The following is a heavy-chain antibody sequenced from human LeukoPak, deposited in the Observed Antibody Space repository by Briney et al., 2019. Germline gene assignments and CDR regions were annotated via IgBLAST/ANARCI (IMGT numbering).Heavy chain of an antibody. D-gene: IGHD3-10*01. CDR3: AREGEYYSESGNLVDASDV. CDR1: GYTFMNYG. V-gene: IGHV1-18*04. CDR2: ISAYNGHT. Sequence: ASVKVSCKPSGYTFMNYGISWVRQAPGQGLEWMGWISAYNGHTNYAQKFQGRVTMTTDTSTSTAYMEVRSLRSDDTAVYFCAREGEYYSESGNLVDASDVWGQGTMVTVSA. J-gene: IGHJ3*01.